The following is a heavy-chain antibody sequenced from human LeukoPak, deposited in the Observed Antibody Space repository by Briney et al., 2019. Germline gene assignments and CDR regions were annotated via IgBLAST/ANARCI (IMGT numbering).Heavy chain of an antibody. J-gene: IGHJ6*02. CDR1: GFTFSSYA. Sequence: GRSLRLSCAASGFTFSSYAMHWVRQAPGKGLEWVAVISYDGSNKYYADSVKGRFTISRDNSKNTLYLQMNSLRAEDTAVYYCASRGGYCSGGSCYKRYGMDVWGQGTTVTVSS. V-gene: IGHV3-30-3*01. CDR3: ASRGGYCSGGSCYKRYGMDV. CDR2: ISYDGSNK. D-gene: IGHD2-15*01.